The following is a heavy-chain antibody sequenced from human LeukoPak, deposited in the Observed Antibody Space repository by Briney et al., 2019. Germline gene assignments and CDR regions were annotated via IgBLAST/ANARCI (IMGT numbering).Heavy chain of an antibody. V-gene: IGHV3-21*01. CDR2: ISGDSFHI. CDR3: TDNLSR. J-gene: IGHJ4*02. CDR1: GFTFTSYS. D-gene: IGHD1-1*01. Sequence: GGSLRLSCAAAGFTFTSYSMNWVRQAPGRGLEWVSSISGDSFHIYYADSVRGRFTISRDGAKNSLYLQMNSLRAEDTAVYYCTDNLSRWGQGTLVTVSS.